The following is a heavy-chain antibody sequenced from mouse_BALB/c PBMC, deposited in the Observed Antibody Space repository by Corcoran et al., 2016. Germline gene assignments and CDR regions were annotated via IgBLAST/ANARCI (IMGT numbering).Heavy chain of an antibody. V-gene: IGHV14-3*02. CDR2: IDPANGNT. CDR3: ARWDWYFDV. J-gene: IGHJ1*01. CDR1: GFTTKDTS. Sequence: VQLQQSGAELVTPGSSVKLSCTASGFTTKDTSMHWVKQKPEQGLEWIGRIDPANGNTKYDTKFQGKATITADTSSNTVYLQLSSLTSEDTAVYDSARWDWYFDVWGAGTTVTVSS.